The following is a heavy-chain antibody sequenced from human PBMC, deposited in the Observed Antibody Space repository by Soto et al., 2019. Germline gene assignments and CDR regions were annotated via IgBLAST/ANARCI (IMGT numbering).Heavy chain of an antibody. Sequence: EVQLLESGGGLVQPGGSLKLGCAASGFTFSSYAMSWVRQAPGKGLEWVSVISGSGDSIKYADSVKGRFTISRDNSKNTLYLQLNSLRAEDAAVYYCAKEVGHFDYWGQGTLVTVSS. J-gene: IGHJ4*02. CDR3: AKEVGHFDY. CDR1: GFTFSSYA. V-gene: IGHV3-23*01. CDR2: ISGSGDSI.